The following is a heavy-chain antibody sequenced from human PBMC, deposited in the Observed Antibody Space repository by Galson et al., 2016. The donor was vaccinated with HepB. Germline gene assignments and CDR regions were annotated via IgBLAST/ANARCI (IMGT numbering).Heavy chain of an antibody. CDR2: ISWDGEST. V-gene: IGHV3-43*01. CDR3: AKDAVRYGDYGPLDS. D-gene: IGHD4-17*01. J-gene: IGHJ4*02. Sequence: SLRLSCAASGFAFDLYTMYWVRQAPGKGLEWVSYISWDGESTHYADSVQGRLSISRDNSKNSLFLQMSRLRLEDTALYYCAKDAVRYGDYGPLDSWGQGTLVTVSS. CDR1: GFAFDLYT.